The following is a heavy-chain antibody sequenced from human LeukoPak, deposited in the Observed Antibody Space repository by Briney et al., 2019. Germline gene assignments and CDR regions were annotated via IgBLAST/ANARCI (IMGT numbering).Heavy chain of an antibody. V-gene: IGHV3-23*01. CDR2: ISGTGRTT. J-gene: IGHJ6*02. CDR3: AKDLTTVTPRNGMDV. Sequence: GGSLRLSCTASGFTFSSYVMSWVRQAPGKGLEWVSAISGTGRTTYYTDSVKGRFTISRDNSKSTIYLQMNSLRAEDTAVYYCAKDLTTVTPRNGMDVWGQGTTATVSS. CDR1: GFTFSSYV. D-gene: IGHD4-17*01.